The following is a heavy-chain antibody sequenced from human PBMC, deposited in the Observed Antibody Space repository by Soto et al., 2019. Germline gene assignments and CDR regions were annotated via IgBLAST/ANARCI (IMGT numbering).Heavy chain of an antibody. V-gene: IGHV3-21*01. CDR3: ARFIWEDDAFDI. D-gene: IGHD1-26*01. CDR2: ISSSSSYI. CDR1: GFTFSSYS. J-gene: IGHJ3*02. Sequence: GGSLRLSCAASGFTFSSYSMNWVRQAPGKGLEWVSSISSSSSYIYYADSVKGRFTISRDNAKNSLYLQMNSLRAEDTAVYYCARFIWEDDAFDIWGQGTMVTVSS.